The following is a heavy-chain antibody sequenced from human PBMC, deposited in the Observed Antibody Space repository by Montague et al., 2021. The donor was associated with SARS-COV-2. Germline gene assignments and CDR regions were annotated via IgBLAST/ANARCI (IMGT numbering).Heavy chain of an antibody. CDR3: ATLPSSITILGVVQAYYFDD. J-gene: IGHJ4*02. CDR1: GGSFSGYY. Sequence: SETLSLTCAVYGGSFSGYYWSWIRQPPGKGLEGIGEISHSGSTNYNPSLKSRVTISIDTSKNQFSLKLSSVTATATAVYYCATLPSSITILGVVQAYYFDDWGQGTLVTVSS. V-gene: IGHV4-34*01. CDR2: ISHSGST. D-gene: IGHD3-3*01.